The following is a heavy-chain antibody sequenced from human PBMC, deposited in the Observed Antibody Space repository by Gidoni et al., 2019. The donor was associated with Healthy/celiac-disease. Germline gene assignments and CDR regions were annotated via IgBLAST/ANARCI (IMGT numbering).Heavy chain of an antibody. J-gene: IGHJ4*02. CDR1: GFTFDDYA. Sequence: EVQLVESGGGLVQPGRSLRLSCAASGFTFDDYAMHWVRQAPGKGLEWVSGISWNSGSIGYADSVKGRFTISRDNAKNSLYLQMNSLRAEDTALYYCAKDMSPTMIEEWDYWGQGTLVTVSS. V-gene: IGHV3-9*01. D-gene: IGHD3-22*01. CDR2: ISWNSGSI. CDR3: AKDMSPTMIEEWDY.